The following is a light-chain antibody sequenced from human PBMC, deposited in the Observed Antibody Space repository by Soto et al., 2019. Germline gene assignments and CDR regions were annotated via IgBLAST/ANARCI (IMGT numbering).Light chain of an antibody. V-gene: IGLV2-23*02. CDR1: SSDVGNYDL. J-gene: IGLJ1*01. Sequence: QCALTQPASVSGSPGQSITISCTGTSSDVGNYDLVSWYQQHPGKAPKLLIYEVSQRPSGLSNRFSGSKSGDTASLTISGLQAEDEADYYCCSYAGGSTFVFGTGTKVTVL. CDR2: EVS. CDR3: CSYAGGSTFV.